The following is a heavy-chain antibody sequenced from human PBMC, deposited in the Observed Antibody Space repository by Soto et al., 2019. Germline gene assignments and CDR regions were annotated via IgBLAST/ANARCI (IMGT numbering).Heavy chain of an antibody. J-gene: IGHJ4*02. CDR2: ISAYNGNT. V-gene: IGHV1-18*01. CDR3: ATLDYYGSGSYYALDY. D-gene: IGHD3-10*01. CDR1: GYTFTSYG. Sequence: QVQLVQSGAEVKKPGASVKVSCKASGYTFTSYGISWVRQAPGQGLEWMGWISAYNGNTHYAQKLQGRVTMTTDTSTSTAYMELRSLRSDDTAVYYCATLDYYGSGSYYALDYWGQGTLVTVSS.